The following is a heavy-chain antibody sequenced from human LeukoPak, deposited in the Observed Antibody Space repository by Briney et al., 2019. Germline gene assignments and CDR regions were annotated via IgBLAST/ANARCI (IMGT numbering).Heavy chain of an antibody. J-gene: IGHJ4*02. CDR1: GFTFSSYG. CDR2: ISNGATSM. V-gene: IGHV3-48*04. Sequence: GGSLRLSCAASGFTFSSYGMHWVRQAPGKGLDWISYISNGATSMSYADSVKGRFTISRDSAKNSLYLQMNNLTAEDTAVYYCARLIKFGTSGYSFDYWGQGTLVTVSS. D-gene: IGHD3-16*01. CDR3: ARLIKFGTSGYSFDY.